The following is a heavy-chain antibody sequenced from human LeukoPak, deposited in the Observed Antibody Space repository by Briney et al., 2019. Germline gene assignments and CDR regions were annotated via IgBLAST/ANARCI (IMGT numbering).Heavy chain of an antibody. Sequence: GGSLRLSCAASGFNFSSYEMNWVRQAPGKGLEWVSYISSSGSIMYSADSVKGRFTISRDNANNSLYLQMNSLRDEDTAVYYCARARRYRSSWYHDYWGQGSLVTVSS. CDR1: GFNFSSYE. CDR2: ISSSGSIM. V-gene: IGHV3-48*03. D-gene: IGHD6-13*01. J-gene: IGHJ4*02. CDR3: ARARRYRSSWYHDY.